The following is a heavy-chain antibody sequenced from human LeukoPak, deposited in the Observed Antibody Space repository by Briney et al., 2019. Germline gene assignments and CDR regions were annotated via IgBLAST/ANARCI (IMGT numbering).Heavy chain of an antibody. J-gene: IGHJ4*02. D-gene: IGHD6-6*01. CDR2: INHSGST. CDR1: GGSFSGYY. V-gene: IGHV4-34*01. CDR3: AGPLEYSSSSGFGY. Sequence: PSETPSLTCAVYGGSFSGYYWSWIRQPPGKGLEWIGEINHSGSTNYNPSLKSRVTISVDTSKNQFSLKLSSVTAADTAVYYCAGPLEYSSSSGFGYWGQGTLVTVSS.